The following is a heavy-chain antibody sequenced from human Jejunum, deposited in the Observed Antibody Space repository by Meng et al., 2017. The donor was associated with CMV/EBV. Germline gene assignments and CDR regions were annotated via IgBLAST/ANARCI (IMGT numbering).Heavy chain of an antibody. Sequence: ICNHYFFWGWIRPPPGKGLAWIASIYYAGNTYYSPSLNSRVTISVDTSKNEISLTLTSVTAADTALYYCARYKRPLIVTAAFFDSWGQGALVTVSS. CDR3: ARYKRPLIVTAAFFDS. CDR1: ICNHYFF. CDR2: IYYAGNT. J-gene: IGHJ4*02. V-gene: IGHV4-39*01. D-gene: IGHD2-2*01.